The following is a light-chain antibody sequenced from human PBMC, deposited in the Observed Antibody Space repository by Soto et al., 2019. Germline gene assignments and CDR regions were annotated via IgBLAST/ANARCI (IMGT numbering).Light chain of an antibody. Sequence: EIVLTQSPGTLSLSPGERATLSRRASQSVDSSTLAWYQQKPGQAPRLLISGASNRATGIPDRFSGSGSGTDFTLSISSLEPEDFAVYHCQQFEDSLTFGGGAKVEIK. CDR2: GAS. CDR1: QSVDSST. CDR3: QQFEDSLT. J-gene: IGKJ4*01. V-gene: IGKV3-20*01.